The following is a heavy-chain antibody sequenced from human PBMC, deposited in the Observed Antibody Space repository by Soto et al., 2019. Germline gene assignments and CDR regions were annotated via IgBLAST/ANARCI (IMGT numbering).Heavy chain of an antibody. V-gene: IGHV5-51*01. CDR2: IYPGDSDT. CDR3: ATLGYCSSTSCQSYYYGMDV. J-gene: IGHJ6*02. Sequence: GESLKISCKGSGYSFTSYWIGWVRQMPGKGLEWMGIIYPGDSDTRYSPSFQGQATISADKSISTAYLQWSSLKASDTAMYYCATLGYCSSTSCQSYYYGMDVWGQGTTVTVSS. D-gene: IGHD2-2*01. CDR1: GYSFTSYW.